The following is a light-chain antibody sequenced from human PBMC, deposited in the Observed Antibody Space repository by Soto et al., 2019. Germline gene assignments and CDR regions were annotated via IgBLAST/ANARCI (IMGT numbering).Light chain of an antibody. V-gene: IGKV1-9*01. Sequence: DIQLTQSPSFLSASVGDRVTITCRASQGISSYLAWYQQEPGKAPKVLIYAASILQRGVPSRFSGSGSGTEFTLTISSLQPEDGATNCFQQLNTYPLTFGGGTKVQIK. CDR3: QQLNTYPLT. J-gene: IGKJ4*01. CDR2: AAS. CDR1: QGISSY.